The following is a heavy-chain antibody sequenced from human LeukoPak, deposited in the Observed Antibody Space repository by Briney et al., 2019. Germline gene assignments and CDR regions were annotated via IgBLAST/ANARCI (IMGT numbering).Heavy chain of an antibody. CDR1: GYTFTSYD. Sequence: GASVTVSCKASGYTFTSYDINWVRQAPGQGLEWMGWMNPNSGNTGYAQKFQGRVTITRNTSISTAYMELSSLRSEDTAVYYCARYAYDSSGYKIYYYYMDVWGKGTTVTVSS. V-gene: IGHV1-8*03. D-gene: IGHD3-22*01. J-gene: IGHJ6*03. CDR2: MNPNSGNT. CDR3: ARYAYDSSGYKIYYYYMDV.